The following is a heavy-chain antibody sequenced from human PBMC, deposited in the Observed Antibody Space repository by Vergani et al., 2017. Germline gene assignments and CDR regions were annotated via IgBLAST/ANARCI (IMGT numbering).Heavy chain of an antibody. D-gene: IGHD2-21*01. J-gene: IGHJ5*02. Sequence: QVQLVQSGAEVKKPGASVRVSCKASGFTFTSYHIHWVRQAPGQAFEWMGILNPTTGHTTSAQKFMGRVDMTRDPSTDPSTRTVQMTLSSLRSEDTAVYYCARSIGYCAGSTCRAYYFDHWGQGTRVTVSS. CDR2: LNPTTGHT. V-gene: IGHV1-46*01. CDR3: ARSIGYCAGSTCRAYYFDH. CDR1: GFTFTSYH.